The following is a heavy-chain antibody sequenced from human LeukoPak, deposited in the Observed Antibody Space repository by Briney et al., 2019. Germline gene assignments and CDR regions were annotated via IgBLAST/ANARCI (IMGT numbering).Heavy chain of an antibody. CDR3: ARAECGDGYREFQH. V-gene: IGHV4-34*01. CDR2: INHSGST. CDR1: GGSFSGYY. D-gene: IGHD5-12*01. Sequence: SETLSLTCAVYGGSFSGYYWSWIRQPPGKGLEWIGEINHSGSTNYNPSLKSRVTISVDTSKNQFSLKLSSVTAADTAVYYCARAECGDGYREFQHWGQSTLVTVSS. J-gene: IGHJ1*01.